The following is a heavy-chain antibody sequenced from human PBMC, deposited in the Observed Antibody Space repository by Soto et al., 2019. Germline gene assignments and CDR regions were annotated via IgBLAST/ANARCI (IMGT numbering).Heavy chain of an antibody. J-gene: IGHJ4*02. V-gene: IGHV1-18*01. Sequence: ASVKVSCKASGYTFTSYGISWVRQAPGQGLEWMGWISAYNGNTNYAQKLQGRVTMTTDTSTSTAYLELRSLRSDDTAVYYCARIMFDGSGSYVAYWGQGTLVTVSS. D-gene: IGHD3-10*01. CDR3: ARIMFDGSGSYVAY. CDR2: ISAYNGNT. CDR1: GYTFTSYG.